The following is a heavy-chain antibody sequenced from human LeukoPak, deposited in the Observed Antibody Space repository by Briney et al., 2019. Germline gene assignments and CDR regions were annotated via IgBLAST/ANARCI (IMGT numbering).Heavy chain of an antibody. Sequence: SETLSLTCTVSGGSISSYYWSWIRQSPGKGLEWIGEINHSGSTNYNPSLKSRVTISVDTSKNQFSLKLSSVIAADTAVYYCARVDIVVVPAAATPWLDPWGQGTLVTVSS. CDR3: ARVDIVVVPAAATPWLDP. J-gene: IGHJ5*02. CDR1: GGSISSYY. D-gene: IGHD2-2*01. CDR2: INHSGST. V-gene: IGHV4-34*01.